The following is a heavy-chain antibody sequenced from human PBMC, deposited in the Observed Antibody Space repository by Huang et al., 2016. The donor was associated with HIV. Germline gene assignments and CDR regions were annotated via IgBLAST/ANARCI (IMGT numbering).Heavy chain of an antibody. CDR2: INHSGST. J-gene: IGHJ3*02. D-gene: IGHD1-1*01. Sequence: QVQLQQWGAGLLKPSETLSLTCAVYGGSFSGYYWSWIRQSPGKGLEWIGEINHSGSTNYNQSLKSRLTISVDTSKNQFSLKLSSVTAADTAVYCCARERMMSWLDDHDAFDIWGQGTMVTVSS. CDR3: ARERMMSWLDDHDAFDI. V-gene: IGHV4-34*01. CDR1: GGSFSGYY.